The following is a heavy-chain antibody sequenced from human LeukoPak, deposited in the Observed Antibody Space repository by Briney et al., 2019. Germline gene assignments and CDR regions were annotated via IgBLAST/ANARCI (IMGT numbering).Heavy chain of an antibody. Sequence: ASVKVSCKASGYTFTSYGITWVRQAPGQGLEWVGWISAYNGNTNHAQKLQDRVTMTTDTSTNTAYMALRSLRSDDTAVFYCARVPLQYYDVLTGYYETLDYWGQGTLVTVSS. V-gene: IGHV1-18*01. CDR3: ARVPLQYYDVLTGYYETLDY. CDR2: ISAYNGNT. CDR1: GYTFTSYG. D-gene: IGHD3-9*01. J-gene: IGHJ4*02.